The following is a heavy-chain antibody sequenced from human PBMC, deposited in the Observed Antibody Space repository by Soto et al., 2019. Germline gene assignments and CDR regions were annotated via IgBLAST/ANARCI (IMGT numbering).Heavy chain of an antibody. V-gene: IGHV1-2*02. J-gene: IGHJ5*02. Sequence: QVQLVQSGAEVKEPGASVKVSCKTSGYTFIGYYMHWVRQAPGQGLEWMGWMNPRSGDTNYAQKFQGRLTMTRDASFTTAYMELRRLRSDDTAVYFCGRHAVGATPLGWFDPWGQGTLVTVSS. D-gene: IGHD1-26*01. CDR2: MNPRSGDT. CDR3: GRHAVGATPLGWFDP. CDR1: GYTFIGYY.